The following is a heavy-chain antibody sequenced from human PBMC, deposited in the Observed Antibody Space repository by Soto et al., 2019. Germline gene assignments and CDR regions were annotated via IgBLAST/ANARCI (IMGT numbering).Heavy chain of an antibody. J-gene: IGHJ4*02. D-gene: IGHD3-22*01. V-gene: IGHV4-59*01. CDR2: IYYSGST. Sequence: PSETLSLTCTVSGGSISSYYWSWIRQPPGKGLEWIGYIYYSGSTNYNPSLKSRVTISVDTSKNQFSLKLSSVTAADTAVYYCARETYYYDGSGYPEYYLDYWGQGTLVTVSS. CDR3: ARETYYYDGSGYPEYYLDY. CDR1: GGSISSYY.